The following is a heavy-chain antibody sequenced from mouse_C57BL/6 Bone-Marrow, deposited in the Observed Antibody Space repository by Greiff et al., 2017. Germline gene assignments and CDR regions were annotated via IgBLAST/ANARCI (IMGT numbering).Heavy chain of an antibody. D-gene: IGHD2-2*01. J-gene: IGHJ3*01. CDR1: GYAFTSSW. V-gene: IGHV1-82*01. CDR2: IYPGDGDT. CDR3: ARSVIYGYVWFAE. Sequence: VQLQQSGPELVKPGASVKISCKASGYAFTSSWMNWVKQRPGNGLEWIGRIYPGDGDTNYNGKFKGKATLTADKSSSTAYMQLSSLTSADSAVSFCARSVIYGYVWFAEWGQGPLVTVSA.